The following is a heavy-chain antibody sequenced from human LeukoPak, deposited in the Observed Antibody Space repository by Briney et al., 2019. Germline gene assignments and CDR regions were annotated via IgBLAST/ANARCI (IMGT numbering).Heavy chain of an antibody. V-gene: IGHV3-30*18. CDR1: GVTFSSFG. Sequence: PGGTLRLSCAASGVTFSSFGSHWVRQAPGKGLGGVALISYDGSNQYYADFVKGRFTISRDNSKNTLYLQMNSLRAEDTAVYYCAKGYYYDSSGYYQHFDHWGQGTLVTVSS. CDR3: AKGYYYDSSGYYQHFDH. D-gene: IGHD3-22*01. J-gene: IGHJ4*02. CDR2: ISYDGSNQ.